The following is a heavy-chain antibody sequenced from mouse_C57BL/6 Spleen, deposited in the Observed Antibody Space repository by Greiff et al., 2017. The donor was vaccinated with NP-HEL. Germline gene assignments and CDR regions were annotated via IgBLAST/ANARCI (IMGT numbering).Heavy chain of an antibody. J-gene: IGHJ3*01. CDR3: ARSSLDYYGSSYWFAY. CDR2: IYPGSGST. Sequence: VQLQQPGAELVKPGASVKMSCKASGYTFTSYWITWVKQRPGQGLEWIGDIYPGSGSTNYNEKFKSKATLTVDTSSSTAYMQLSSLTSEDSAVYYCARSSLDYYGSSYWFAYWGQGTLVTVSA. CDR1: GYTFTSYW. D-gene: IGHD1-1*01. V-gene: IGHV1-55*01.